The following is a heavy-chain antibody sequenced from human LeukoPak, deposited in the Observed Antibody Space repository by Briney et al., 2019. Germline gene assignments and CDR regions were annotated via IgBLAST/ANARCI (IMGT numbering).Heavy chain of an antibody. Sequence: SVKVSCRASGGTFSSYAISWERQAPGQGLEWMGGIIPIFGTANYAQKFQGRVTITADKSTSTAYMELSSLRSEDTAVYYCARDPRPRYYDTNWFDPWGQGTLVTVSS. CDR2: IIPIFGTA. CDR3: ARDPRPRYYDTNWFDP. D-gene: IGHD3-3*01. V-gene: IGHV1-69*06. J-gene: IGHJ5*02. CDR1: GGTFSSYA.